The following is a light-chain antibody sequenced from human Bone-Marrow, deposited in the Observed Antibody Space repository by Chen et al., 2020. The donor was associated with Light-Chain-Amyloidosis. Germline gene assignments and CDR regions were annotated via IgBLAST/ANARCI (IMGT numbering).Light chain of an antibody. J-gene: IGLJ1*01. CDR1: SSDVGGDNH. CDR3: SSYTITNTLV. CDR2: EVT. V-gene: IGLV2-14*01. Sequence: QSALTQPASVSGSPGQPITISCTGTSSDVGGDNHVSWYQPHPDKAPTIMIYEVTNRPSWVPDRFSGSKSDNTASLTSSGLQTEDEADYFCSSYTITNTLVFGSGTRVTVL.